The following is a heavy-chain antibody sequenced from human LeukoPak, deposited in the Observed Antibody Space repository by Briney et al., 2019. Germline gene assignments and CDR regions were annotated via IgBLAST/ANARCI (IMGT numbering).Heavy chain of an antibody. CDR1: GGSISSYY. CDR3: ARYDVVEGYYFDY. Sequence: SETLSLTCTVSGGSISSYYWSWIRQPPGKGLEWIGYIYYSGSTNYNPSLKSRVTISVDTSKNQFSLKLSSVTAADTAVYYCARYDVVEGYYFDYWGQGTLVTVSS. D-gene: IGHD2-21*01. J-gene: IGHJ4*02. CDR2: IYYSGST. V-gene: IGHV4-59*01.